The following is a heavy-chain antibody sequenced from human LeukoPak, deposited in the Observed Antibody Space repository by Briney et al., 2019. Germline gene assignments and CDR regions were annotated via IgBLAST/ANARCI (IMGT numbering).Heavy chain of an antibody. CDR3: ARDRFITMIVGGGSLAFDI. D-gene: IGHD3-22*01. CDR2: INPSGGST. J-gene: IGHJ3*02. V-gene: IGHV1-46*01. CDR1: GYTFTSYY. Sequence: ASVKVSCKAPGYTFTSYYMHWVRQAPGQGLEWMGIINPSGGSTSYAQKFQGRVTMTRDMSTSTVYIELSSLRSEDTAVYYCARDRFITMIVGGGSLAFDIWGQGTMVTVSS.